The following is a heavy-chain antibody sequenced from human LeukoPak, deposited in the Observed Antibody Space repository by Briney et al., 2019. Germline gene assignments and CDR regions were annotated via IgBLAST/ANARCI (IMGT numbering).Heavy chain of an antibody. J-gene: IGHJ4*02. D-gene: IGHD6-13*01. V-gene: IGHV3-23*01. CDR3: AKSSPIAAAGEVSDF. Sequence: GGSLRLSCAASGFTFSSYAMSWVRQAPGKGLEWLSAISGSGGSRYYAGSLKGRFTISRDNSKSTLYLQMNSLSAEDTAVYYCAKSSPIAAAGEVSDFWGQGILVTVSS. CDR2: ISGSGGSR. CDR1: GFTFSSYA.